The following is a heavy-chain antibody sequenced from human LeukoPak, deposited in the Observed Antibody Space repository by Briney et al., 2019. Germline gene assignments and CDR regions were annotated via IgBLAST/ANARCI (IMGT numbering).Heavy chain of an antibody. V-gene: IGHV1-69*04. CDR2: IIPIFGIA. CDR1: GGTFSSYA. J-gene: IGHJ4*02. Sequence: SVKVSCKASGGTFSSYAISWVRQAPGQGLEWMGRIIPIFGIANYAQKFQGRVTITADKSTSTAYMELSSMRSEYTAVYYCAREFPVVVVAAGQYYFDYWGQGTLVTVSS. CDR3: AREFPVVVVAAGQYYFDY. D-gene: IGHD2-15*01.